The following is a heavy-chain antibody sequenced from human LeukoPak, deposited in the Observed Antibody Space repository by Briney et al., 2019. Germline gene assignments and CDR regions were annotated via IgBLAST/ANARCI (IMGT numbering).Heavy chain of an antibody. D-gene: IGHD3-3*01. CDR2: IQYDGSNK. Sequence: GGSLRLSCAASGFSFRSCGVHWVRQAPGKGLEWVAFIQYDGSNKYYADSVKGRFTISRDNSKNTLFLQMNSLRAADTAVYYCAKGAGVGFDYWGQGTLVTVSS. CDR1: GFSFRSCG. CDR3: AKGAGVGFDY. J-gene: IGHJ4*02. V-gene: IGHV3-30*02.